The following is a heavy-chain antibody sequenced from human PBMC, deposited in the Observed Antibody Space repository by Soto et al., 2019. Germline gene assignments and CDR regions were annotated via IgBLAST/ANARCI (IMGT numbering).Heavy chain of an antibody. V-gene: IGHV3-53*01. CDR3: ATWHLQEHAYDI. J-gene: IGHJ3*02. D-gene: IGHD1-1*01. Sequence: PGGSLRLSCAASGFTFSSYSMNWVRQAPGKGQERVSALYDLDGTYYADSVKGRFTTSSDSSRTTVYLQMSSLRPDDTAVYSCATWHLQEHAYDIWGQGTMVTVSS. CDR2: LYDLDGT. CDR1: GFTFSSYS.